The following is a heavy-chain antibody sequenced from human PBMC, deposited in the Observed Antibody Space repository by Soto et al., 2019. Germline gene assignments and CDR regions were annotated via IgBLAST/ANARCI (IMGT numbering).Heavy chain of an antibody. CDR1: GFSFSSYA. J-gene: IGHJ4*02. D-gene: IGHD3-22*01. CDR3: AKDKGLYYYDTSGYYPSFDC. Sequence: GGSLRLSCAASGFSFSSYAMNWVRQAPGKGLEWVSGISGSGDSTYYADSVKGRFTISRDNSRNTLYLQMNSLRAEDTAVYYCAKDKGLYYYDTSGYYPSFDCWGQGSLVTVSS. V-gene: IGHV3-23*01. CDR2: ISGSGDST.